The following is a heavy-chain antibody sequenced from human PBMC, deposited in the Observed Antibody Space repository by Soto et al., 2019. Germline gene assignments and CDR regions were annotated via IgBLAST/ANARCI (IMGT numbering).Heavy chain of an antibody. CDR1: GYTFTVYY. Sequence: ASVKVSCKASGYTFTVYYMHWVGRAALQGLEWMGCINPNSGGTNYAQKFQGRVTMTRDTSISTAYMELSRLRSDDTAVYYCARVRIVVVPAAIGDYYYYGMDVWGQGTTVTVSS. CDR3: ARVRIVVVPAAIGDYYYYGMDV. V-gene: IGHV1-2*02. CDR2: INPNSGGT. J-gene: IGHJ6*02. D-gene: IGHD2-2*02.